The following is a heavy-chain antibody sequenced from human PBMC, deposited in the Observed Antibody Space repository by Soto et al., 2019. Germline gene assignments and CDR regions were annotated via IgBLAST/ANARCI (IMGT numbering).Heavy chain of an antibody. V-gene: IGHV1-69*05. CDR2: IIPIFGTV. Sequence: QVQLVQSGAEVKKPGSSVKVSCKASGGTFSNYPISWVRQAPGQGLEWMGGIIPIFGTVNYAQKFQGRVTXTXXXSXXTASKELSSLRSEDTAVYYCARGNHRWLQLWYFYLWGRGTLATVSS. CDR1: GGTFSNYP. CDR3: ARGNHRWLQLWYFYL. J-gene: IGHJ2*01. D-gene: IGHD5-12*01.